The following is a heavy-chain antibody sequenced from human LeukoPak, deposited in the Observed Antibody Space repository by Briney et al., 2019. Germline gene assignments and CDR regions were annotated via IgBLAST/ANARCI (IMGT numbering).Heavy chain of an antibody. Sequence: HPGTSLRLSCVVSGLTFSSYAMHWVRQAPDKGPEWLAIISFNGTNQYYADSVKGRFTISRDNSKNTLYLQMSSLRVEDTAIYYCARSQSGVFDVWGQGTMVTVSS. D-gene: IGHD2-8*01. V-gene: IGHV3-30*04. CDR3: ARSQSGVFDV. CDR1: GLTFSSYA. J-gene: IGHJ3*01. CDR2: ISFNGTNQ.